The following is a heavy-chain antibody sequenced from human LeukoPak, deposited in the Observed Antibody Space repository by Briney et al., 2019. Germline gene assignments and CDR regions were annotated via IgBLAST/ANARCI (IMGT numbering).Heavy chain of an antibody. CDR3: AKDMVAVRGVMSQFVGDYYYGMDV. CDR2: ISYDGSNK. D-gene: IGHD3-10*01. J-gene: IGHJ6*02. V-gene: IGHV3-30*04. CDR1: GFTFSTYT. Sequence: PGRSLRLSCAASGFTFSTYTMHWVRQAPGKGLEWVAVISYDGSNKYYADSVKGRFTISRDNSKNTLYLQMNSLRAEDTALYYCAKDMVAVRGVMSQFVGDYYYGMDVWGQGTTVTVSS.